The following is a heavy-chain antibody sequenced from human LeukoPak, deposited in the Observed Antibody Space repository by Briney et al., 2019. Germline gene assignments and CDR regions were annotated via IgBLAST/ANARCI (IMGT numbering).Heavy chain of an antibody. J-gene: IGHJ4*02. Sequence: SETLSLTCTVSGGSISSGGYYWSWIRQHPGKGLEWIGYIYYSGSTYYNPSLKSRVTISVDTSKNQFSLKLSSVTAADTAVYYCARWRSCSGGSCYTVYYFDYWGQETLVTVSS. D-gene: IGHD2-15*01. V-gene: IGHV4-31*03. CDR2: IYYSGST. CDR1: GGSISSGGYY. CDR3: ARWRSCSGGSCYTVYYFDY.